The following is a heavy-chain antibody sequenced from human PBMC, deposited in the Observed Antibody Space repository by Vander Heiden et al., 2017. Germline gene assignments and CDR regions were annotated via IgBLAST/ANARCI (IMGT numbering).Heavy chain of an antibody. CDR1: GFTFSDYD. D-gene: IGHD1-1*01. CDR3: AKGGGTRLFDP. Sequence: EVQLLESGGGFVQPGGSLRLSCAASGFTFSDYDIRWVRHAPGKGLEWVSSISGRGDYTYFADSVKGRFSISRDNSKNILFLQMNSLRGDDTAVYYCAKGGGTRLFDPWGQGTLVTVSS. J-gene: IGHJ5*02. CDR2: ISGRGDYT. V-gene: IGHV3-23*01.